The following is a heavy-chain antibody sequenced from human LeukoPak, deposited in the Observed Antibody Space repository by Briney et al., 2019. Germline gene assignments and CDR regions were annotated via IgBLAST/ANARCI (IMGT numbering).Heavy chain of an antibody. Sequence: GGSLRLSCAASGFTFSSYNMNWVRQAPGQGLEWVSSITSGSSYIYYADSVKGRFTISRDNAKNSLYLQMNSLRAEDTAVYYCARRPYYYDSLDYWGQGTLVTVSS. V-gene: IGHV3-21*01. CDR3: ARRPYYYDSLDY. D-gene: IGHD3-22*01. CDR1: GFTFSSYN. CDR2: ITSGSSYI. J-gene: IGHJ4*02.